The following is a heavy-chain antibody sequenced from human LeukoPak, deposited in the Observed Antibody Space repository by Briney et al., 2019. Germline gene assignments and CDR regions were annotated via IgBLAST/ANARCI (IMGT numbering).Heavy chain of an antibody. V-gene: IGHV4-59*01. D-gene: IGHD3-3*01. J-gene: IGHJ4*02. CDR2: IYYSGST. Sequence: SETLSLTCTVSGGSISSYYWSWIRQPPAKGLEWIGYIYYSGSTNYNPSLKSRVTISVDTSKNQFSLKLSSVTAADTAVYYCAGAPHTYYDFWSGSEFDYWGQGTLVTVSS. CDR3: AGAPHTYYDFWSGSEFDY. CDR1: GGSISSYY.